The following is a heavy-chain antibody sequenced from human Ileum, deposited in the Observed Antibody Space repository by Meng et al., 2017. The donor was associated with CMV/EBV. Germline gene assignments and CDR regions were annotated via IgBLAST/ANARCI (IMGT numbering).Heavy chain of an antibody. CDR1: GFSFRRYD. D-gene: IGHD1-26*01. CDR2: IYNVHSST. CDR3: ARISGTYQFDY. V-gene: IGHV3-23*03. J-gene: IGHJ4*02. Sequence: GGSLRLSCVASGFSFRRYDMRWVRQAPGKGLEWVSLIYNVHSSTYYADSVKGRFTLSRDNSKNTLSLQMDSLRAEDTAIYYCARISGTYQFDYWGQGTLVTVSS.